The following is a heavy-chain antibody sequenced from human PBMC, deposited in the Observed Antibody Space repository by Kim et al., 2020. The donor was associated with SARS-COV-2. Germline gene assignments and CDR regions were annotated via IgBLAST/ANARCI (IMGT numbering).Heavy chain of an antibody. Sequence: GESLKISCKGSGYSFTSYWIGWVRQMPGKGLEWMGIIYPGDSDTRYSPSFQGQVTISADKSISTAYLQWSSLKASDTAMYYCYIEGKDDRLQRIRGVTRFDYWGQGTLVTVSS. CDR3: YIEGKDDRLQRIRGVTRFDY. D-gene: IGHD3-10*01. CDR2: IYPGDSDT. J-gene: IGHJ4*02. V-gene: IGHV5-51*01. CDR1: GYSFTSYW.